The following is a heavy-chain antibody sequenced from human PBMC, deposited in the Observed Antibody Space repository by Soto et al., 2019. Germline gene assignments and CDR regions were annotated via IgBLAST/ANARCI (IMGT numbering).Heavy chain of an antibody. CDR1: GFTFSTSA. J-gene: IGHJ3*02. CDR3: ARDQEWELDAFDI. V-gene: IGHV3-23*01. D-gene: IGHD1-26*01. CDR2: ISGSGGTT. Sequence: EVQLLESGGGLVQPGGSLRLSCAASGFTFSTSAMSWVRQAPGQGLEWVSGISGSGGTTYYADSVKGRFTISRDNSKNTLYLQMTSLRSEDTAVYYCARDQEWELDAFDIWGQGTMVTVSS.